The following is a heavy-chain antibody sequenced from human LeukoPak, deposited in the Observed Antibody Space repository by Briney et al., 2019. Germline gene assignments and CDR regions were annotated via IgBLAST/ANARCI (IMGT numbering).Heavy chain of an antibody. CDR1: GYSFTNYK. D-gene: IGHD5-12*01. J-gene: IGHJ4*02. CDR2: IDPSGPSV. CDR3: ARATSPIAYDWNS. V-gene: IGHV1-46*01. Sequence: ASVKVSCKASGYSFTNYKIHWLRQAPGQGLQWMGIIDPSGPSVTYAQIFQGRLIVARDTSTSTVYMQLSSLRSEDTAMYYCARATSPIAYDWNSWGQGTLVTVSS.